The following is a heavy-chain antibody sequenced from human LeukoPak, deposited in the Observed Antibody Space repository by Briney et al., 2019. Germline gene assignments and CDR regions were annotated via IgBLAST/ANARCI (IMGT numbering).Heavy chain of an antibody. D-gene: IGHD6-6*01. CDR2: ISGSDGST. V-gene: IGHV3-23*01. Sequence: GGSLTLSCAASGFTFNSHAMTWFRHAPGKGLEWVSAISGSDGSTYYADSVKGRFTISRDNSKNTLYLQMNSLRAEDTAVYHCAKGKGYSSSSSDHWGQGTLVTVSS. CDR3: AKGKGYSSSSSDH. J-gene: IGHJ5*02. CDR1: GFTFNSHA.